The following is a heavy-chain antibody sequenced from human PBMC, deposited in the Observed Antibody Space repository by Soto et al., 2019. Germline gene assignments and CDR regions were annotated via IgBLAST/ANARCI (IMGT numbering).Heavy chain of an antibody. Sequence: SETLSITCTVSGDSIVSSDFYWGWVRQPPGKGLEWIGSTSYSGRTYYIPYLTSRVSISADTSKSQFSVKLSYVTAADTAVYYCARRTNQNYGMDVWGQGATVTVLL. CDR3: ARRTNQNYGMDV. CDR1: GDSIVSSDFY. CDR2: TSYSGRT. J-gene: IGHJ6*01. V-gene: IGHV4-39*01.